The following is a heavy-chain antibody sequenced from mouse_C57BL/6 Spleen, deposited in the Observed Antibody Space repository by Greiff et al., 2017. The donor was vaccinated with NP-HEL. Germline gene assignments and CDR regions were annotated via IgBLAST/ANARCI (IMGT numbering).Heavy chain of an antibody. Sequence: EVQGVESGGGLVQPGGSLSLSCAASGFTFTDYYMSWVRQPPGTALAWLGFIRNKANCYTTEYSASVRVRFTISRDNSQSILYLQMNSLRAENSATYYCARYMGDGSRKGYYYAMDYWGQGTSVTVSS. V-gene: IGHV7-3*01. CDR1: GFTFTDYY. J-gene: IGHJ4*01. CDR3: ARYMGDGSRKGYYYAMDY. CDR2: IRNKANCYTT. D-gene: IGHD1-1*01.